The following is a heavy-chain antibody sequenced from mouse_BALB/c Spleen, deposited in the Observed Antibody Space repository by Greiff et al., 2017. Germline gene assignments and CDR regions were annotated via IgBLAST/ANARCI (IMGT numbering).Heavy chain of an antibody. CDR3: ARSAYYGSSDYAMDY. CDR1: GFTFSSFG. Sequence: DVKLQESGGGLVQPGGSRKLSCAASGFTFSSFGMHWVRQAPEKGLEWVAYISSGSSTIYYADTVKGRFPISRDNPKNTLFLQMTSLRSEDTAMYYCARSAYYGSSDYAMDYWGQGTSVTVSS. V-gene: IGHV5-17*02. J-gene: IGHJ4*01. D-gene: IGHD1-1*01. CDR2: ISSGSSTI.